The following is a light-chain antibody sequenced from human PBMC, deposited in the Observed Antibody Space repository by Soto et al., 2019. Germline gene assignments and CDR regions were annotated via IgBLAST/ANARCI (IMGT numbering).Light chain of an antibody. CDR2: AAS. CDR3: QHSNSFPLT. J-gene: IGKJ4*01. Sequence: DIQMTQSPSSVSASVGDRVTITCRASQGISSRLAWYQQKPGKAPNLLIYAASSLQSGVPSRFSGSGSETDFTLTIGSRQPEDFATYYCQHSNSFPLTFGGGTKVEIK. CDR1: QGISSR. V-gene: IGKV1-12*01.